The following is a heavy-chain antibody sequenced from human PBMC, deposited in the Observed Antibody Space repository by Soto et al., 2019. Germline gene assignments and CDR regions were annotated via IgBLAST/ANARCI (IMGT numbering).Heavy chain of an antibody. V-gene: IGHV4-59*01. CDR1: GDSISGFY. Sequence: SETLSLTCTVSGDSISGFYWTWIRQPPGKGLEWMGYIYYSGFTNYNPSLRSRVTISVDTSRNQFSLRLSSVTAAVTAVYYCARGNGYNLYWGQGTLVTVSS. J-gene: IGHJ4*02. CDR2: IYYSGFT. CDR3: ARGNGYNLY. D-gene: IGHD5-12*01.